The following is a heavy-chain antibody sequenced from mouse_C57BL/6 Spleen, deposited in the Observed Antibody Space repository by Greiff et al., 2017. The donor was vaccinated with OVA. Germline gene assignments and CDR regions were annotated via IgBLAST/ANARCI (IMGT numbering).Heavy chain of an antibody. CDR2: ISYDGSN. J-gene: IGHJ3*01. D-gene: IGHD1-1*01. V-gene: IGHV3-6*01. Sequence: EVQVVESGPGLVKPSQSLSLTCSVTGYSITSGYYWNWILQFPGNKLEWMGYISYDGSNNYNPSLKNRISITRDTSKNQFFLKLNSVTTEDTATYYCARSPDYGSSYTWFAYWGQGTLVTVSA. CDR1: GYSITSGYY. CDR3: ARSPDYGSSYTWFAY.